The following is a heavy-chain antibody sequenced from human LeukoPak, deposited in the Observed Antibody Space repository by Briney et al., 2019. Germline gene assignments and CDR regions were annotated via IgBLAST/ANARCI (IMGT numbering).Heavy chain of an antibody. CDR2: MKSKSDGGTT. V-gene: IGHV3-15*01. CDR3: TTPPD. Sequence: GGSLRLSCAVSGLSVSDAWMSWVRQAPGKGLEWVGRMKSKSDGGTTDYTTSVKGRFTISRDDSKNTLYLQMNSLKTEGTAVYYCTTPPDWGQGTLVTVSS. CDR1: GLSVSDAW. J-gene: IGHJ1*01.